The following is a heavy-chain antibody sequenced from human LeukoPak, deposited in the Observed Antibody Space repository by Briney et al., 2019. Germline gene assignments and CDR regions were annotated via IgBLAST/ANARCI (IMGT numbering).Heavy chain of an antibody. Sequence: GSLRLSCAASGFTFSSYSMNWVRQAPGKGLEWVSAISGSGGSTYYADSVKGRFTISRDNSKNTLYLQMNSLRAEDTAVYYCAKALGGTVVTGAFDIWGQGTMVTVSS. D-gene: IGHD4-23*01. CDR3: AKALGGTVVTGAFDI. CDR1: GFTFSSYS. V-gene: IGHV3-23*01. CDR2: ISGSGGST. J-gene: IGHJ3*02.